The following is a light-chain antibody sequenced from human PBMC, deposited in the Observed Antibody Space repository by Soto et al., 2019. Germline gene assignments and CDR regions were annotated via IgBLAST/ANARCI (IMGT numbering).Light chain of an antibody. CDR2: HTS. CDR1: QTVNSR. V-gene: IGKV3-11*01. J-gene: IGKJ1*01. Sequence: EIVVTQSKAILSYSPRERATLSCRASQTVNSRLAWYQHKPGQAPRLLIYHTSNRATGIPARFSGSGSGTEFTLTISSLQPDDFATYYCQHYISYSEAFGHGTNVDIK. CDR3: QHYISYSEA.